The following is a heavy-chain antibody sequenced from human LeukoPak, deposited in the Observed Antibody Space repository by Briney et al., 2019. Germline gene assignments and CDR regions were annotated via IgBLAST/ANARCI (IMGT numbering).Heavy chain of an antibody. J-gene: IGHJ4*02. CDR3: AGGDYADY. CDR1: GFTFSSYA. CDR2: ISYDGSNK. V-gene: IGHV3-30-3*01. D-gene: IGHD4-17*01. Sequence: GGSLRLSCAASGFTFSSYAMHWVRQAPGKGLEWVAVISYDGSNKYYADSVKGRFTISRDNSKNTLYLQMNSLRAEDTAVYYCAGGDYADYWGQGTLVTVSS.